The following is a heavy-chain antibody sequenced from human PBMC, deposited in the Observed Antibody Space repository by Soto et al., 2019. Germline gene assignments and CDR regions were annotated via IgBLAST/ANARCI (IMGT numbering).Heavy chain of an antibody. CDR3: ARLGIAVPGTAVEYY. V-gene: IGHV3-48*02. CDR1: GFTFSSYN. D-gene: IGHD6-19*01. Sequence: EVQLVESGGGLVQPGGSLRLSCAASGFTFSSYNMNWVRQAPGKGLEWVSYISSSSNTIYYADSVKGRFTISRDNAKNSLYLQMSSLRDEDTAVYYCARLGIAVPGTAVEYYWGQGTLVTVSS. CDR2: ISSSSNTI. J-gene: IGHJ4*02.